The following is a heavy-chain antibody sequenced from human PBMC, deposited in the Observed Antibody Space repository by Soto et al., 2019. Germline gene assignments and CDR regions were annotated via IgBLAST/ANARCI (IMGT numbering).Heavy chain of an antibody. CDR3: ARDPHFGYDSSGYFDP. D-gene: IGHD3-22*01. CDR1: GGSISSYY. V-gene: IGHV4-4*07. Sequence: SETLSLTCTVSGGSISSYYWSWIRQPAGKGLEWIGRIYTSGSTNYNPSLKSRVTMSVDTSKNQFSLKLSSVTAADTAVYYCARDPHFGYDSSGYFDPWGQGTLVTVSS. CDR2: IYTSGST. J-gene: IGHJ5*02.